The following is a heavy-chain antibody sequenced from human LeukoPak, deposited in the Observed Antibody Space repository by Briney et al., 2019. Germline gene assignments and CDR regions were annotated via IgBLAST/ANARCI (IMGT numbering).Heavy chain of an antibody. Sequence: GGSLRLSCAASGFTFSSYAMHWVRQAPGKGLEWVAVISYDGSNKYYADSVKGRFTISRDNSKNTLYLQMNSLRAEDTAVYYCARDAIAVAAGAFDIWGQGTMVTVSS. CDR2: ISYDGSNK. CDR1: GFTFSSYA. CDR3: ARDAIAVAAGAFDI. D-gene: IGHD6-19*01. J-gene: IGHJ3*02. V-gene: IGHV3-30-3*01.